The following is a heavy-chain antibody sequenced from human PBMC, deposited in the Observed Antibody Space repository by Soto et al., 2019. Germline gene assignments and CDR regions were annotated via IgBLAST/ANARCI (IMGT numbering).Heavy chain of an antibody. CDR2: IYYSGST. J-gene: IGHJ5*02. Sequence: ASETPSPTCTFSGGSLSSYYWSWIRQPPGKGLEWIGYIYYSGSTNYNPSLKSRVTIPVDTSKNQFSLKLSSVTAADTAVYYCARSPVAGTKSIWFDPWGQGTLVTVSS. CDR3: ARSPVAGTKSIWFDP. CDR1: GGSLSSYY. V-gene: IGHV4-59*12. D-gene: IGHD6-19*01.